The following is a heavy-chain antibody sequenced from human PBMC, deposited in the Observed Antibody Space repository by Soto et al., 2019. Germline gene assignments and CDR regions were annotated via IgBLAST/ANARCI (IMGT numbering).Heavy chain of an antibody. CDR2: ISSSNSDT. D-gene: IGHD2-15*01. CDR3: AREVVVARTWGFDP. V-gene: IGHV3-11*06. Sequence: QVQLVESGGGMVKPGGSLRLSCAASGFTFSDYYMTWIRQAPGKGLECISYISSSNSDTNYADSVKGRFTISRDNAKNSLYLQMNSLRAEDTAVYYCAREVVVARTWGFDPWGQGTLVTVSS. CDR1: GFTFSDYY. J-gene: IGHJ5*02.